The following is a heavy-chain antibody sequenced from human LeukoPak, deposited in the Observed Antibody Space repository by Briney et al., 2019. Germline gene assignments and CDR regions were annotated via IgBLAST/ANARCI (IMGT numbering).Heavy chain of an antibody. CDR2: IYYSGST. V-gene: IGHV4-59*01. D-gene: IGHD6-19*01. CDR1: GGSISSYY. CDR3: ARGSGWHLY. Sequence: SETLSLTCTVSGGSISSYYWSWIRQPPGKGPEWIGYIYYSGSTNYNPSLKSRVTISIDTSKNQFSLNLSSVTAAETAVYYCARGSGWHLYWGQGTLVTVSS. J-gene: IGHJ4*02.